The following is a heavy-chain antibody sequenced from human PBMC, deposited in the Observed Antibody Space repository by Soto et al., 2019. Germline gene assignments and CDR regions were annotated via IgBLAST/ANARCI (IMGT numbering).Heavy chain of an antibody. J-gene: IGHJ6*02. D-gene: IGHD5-18*01. CDR3: ARDGAHSHCFMDV. V-gene: IGHV3-30-3*01. CDR1: GFSFRDYA. Sequence: QVQLVESGGGVVQPGRSLRLSCAASGFSFRDYAMYWVRQAPGKGLEWVAVISYDGGNKYHADSVKGRFTISRDNSRTTLYLQMASLRPADTAVYYCARDGAHSHCFMDVWGQGTTVTVSS. CDR2: ISYDGGNK.